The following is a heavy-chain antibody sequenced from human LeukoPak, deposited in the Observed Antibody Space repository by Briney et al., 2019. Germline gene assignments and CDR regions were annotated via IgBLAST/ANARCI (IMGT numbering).Heavy chain of an antibody. CDR1: GYSFTSYW. Sequence: GESLKISCKGSGYSFTSYWIGWVRQMPGKGLEWMGIIYPGDSDTRYSPSFQGQVTISADKSISTAYLQWSSLKASGTAMYYCARRYYYGSGSYYSRGYYFDYWGQGTLVTVSS. D-gene: IGHD3-10*01. CDR2: IYPGDSDT. CDR3: ARRYYYGSGSYYSRGYYFDY. V-gene: IGHV5-51*01. J-gene: IGHJ4*02.